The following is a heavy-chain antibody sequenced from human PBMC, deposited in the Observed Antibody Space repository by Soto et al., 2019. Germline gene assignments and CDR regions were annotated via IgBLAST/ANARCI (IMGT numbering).Heavy chain of an antibody. V-gene: IGHV4-34*01. Sequence: SETLSLTCAVYGGSFSGYYWSWIRQPPGKGLEWIGEINHSGSTNYNPSLKSRVTISVDTSKNQFSLKLSSVTAADTAVYYCARVFPLFWFGEGRGRYSDYWGQGTLVTVSS. CDR2: INHSGST. J-gene: IGHJ4*02. D-gene: IGHD3-10*01. CDR3: ARVFPLFWFGEGRGRYSDY. CDR1: GGSFSGYY.